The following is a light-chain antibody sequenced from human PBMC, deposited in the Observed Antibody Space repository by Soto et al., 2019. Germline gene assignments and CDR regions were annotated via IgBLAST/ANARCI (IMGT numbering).Light chain of an antibody. CDR1: QTISSW. Sequence: DIQMTQSPSTLSGSVGDRVTITCRASQTISSWLAWYQQKPGKAPKLLIYKASTLKSGVPSRFIGSGCGTSFTLTIISLQRDDFASYYCQHYKSYSEAFGQGTKVELK. J-gene: IGKJ1*01. V-gene: IGKV1-5*03. CDR2: KAS. CDR3: QHYKSYSEA.